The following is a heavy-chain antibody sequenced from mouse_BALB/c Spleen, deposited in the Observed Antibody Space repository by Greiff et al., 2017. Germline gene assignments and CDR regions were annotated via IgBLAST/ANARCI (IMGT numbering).Heavy chain of an antibody. D-gene: IGHD2-4*01. J-gene: IGHJ4*01. V-gene: IGHV1-4*01. Sequence: VQLQQSGAELARPGASVKMSCKASGYTFTSYTMHWVKQRPGQGLEWIGYINPSSGYTNYNQKFKDKATLTADKSSSTAYMQLSSLTSEDSAVYYCARKDYPRYYAMDYWGEGTSVTVSS. CDR1: GYTFTSYT. CDR2: INPSSGYT. CDR3: ARKDYPRYYAMDY.